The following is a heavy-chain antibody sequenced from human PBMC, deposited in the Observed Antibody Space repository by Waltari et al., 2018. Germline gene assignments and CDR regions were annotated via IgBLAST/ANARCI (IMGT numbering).Heavy chain of an antibody. Sequence: QVQLVQSGAEVKKPGSSVRVSCRASGGNFCRYAITWVRQAPGQGLEWMGGTIPIFGSPMYAPKFQGRVSITADELTYTVYMELNSLRSDDTAIYYCARRKLGEAFDIWGQGTMVIVSS. D-gene: IGHD3-16*01. CDR1: GGNFCRYA. CDR3: ARRKLGEAFDI. CDR2: TIPIFGSP. J-gene: IGHJ3*02. V-gene: IGHV1-69*12.